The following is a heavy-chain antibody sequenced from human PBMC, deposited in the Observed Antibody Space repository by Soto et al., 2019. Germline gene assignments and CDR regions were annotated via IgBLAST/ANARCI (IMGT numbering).Heavy chain of an antibody. J-gene: IGHJ3*02. Sequence: GGSLRLSCAASGFTFSSYSMNWVRQAPGKGLEWVSSISSSSSYIYYADSVKGRITISRDNAKNSLYLQMNSLRAEDTAVYYCARDPYGGNAGSIWGQGTMVTVSS. CDR3: ARDPYGGNAGSI. V-gene: IGHV3-21*01. D-gene: IGHD2-15*01. CDR2: ISSSSSYI. CDR1: GFTFSSYS.